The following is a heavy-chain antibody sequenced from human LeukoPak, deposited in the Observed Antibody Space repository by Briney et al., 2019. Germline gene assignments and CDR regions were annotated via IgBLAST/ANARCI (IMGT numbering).Heavy chain of an antibody. Sequence: PGGSLRLSCAASGFTFSSYEMNWVRQAPGKGLEWVSYISSSGSTIYYADSVKGRFTISRDNAKNSLYLQMNSLRAEDTAVYYCARVRSFRGDHYYYYYMDVWGKGTTVTISS. CDR3: ARVRSFRGDHYYYYYMDV. CDR2: ISSSGSTI. D-gene: IGHD3-16*01. V-gene: IGHV3-48*03. CDR1: GFTFSSYE. J-gene: IGHJ6*03.